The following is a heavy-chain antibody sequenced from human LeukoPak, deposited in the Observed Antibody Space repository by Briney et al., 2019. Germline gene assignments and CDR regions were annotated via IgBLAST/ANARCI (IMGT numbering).Heavy chain of an antibody. CDR2: ISGSGGST. D-gene: IGHD3-9*01. J-gene: IGHJ5*02. V-gene: IGHV3-23*01. Sequence: GALRLSCAASGFTFSSYGMSWVRQAPGKGLEWVSAISGSGGSTYYADSVKGRFTISRDNSKNTLYLQMNSLRAEDTAVYYCAKETGYSFSRWFDPWGQGTLVTVSS. CDR1: GFTFSSYG. CDR3: AKETGYSFSRWFDP.